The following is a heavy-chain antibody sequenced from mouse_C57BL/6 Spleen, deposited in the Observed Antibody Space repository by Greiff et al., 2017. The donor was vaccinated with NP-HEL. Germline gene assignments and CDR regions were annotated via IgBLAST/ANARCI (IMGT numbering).Heavy chain of an antibody. CDR3: ARPCSYDYDRGWYFDV. Sequence: EVQLQQSGPELVKPGASVKISCKASGYTFTDYYMNWVKQSHGKSLEWIGDINPNNGGTSYNQKFKGKATLTVDKSSSTAYMELRSLTSEDSAVYYCARPCSYDYDRGWYFDVWGTGTTVTVSS. CDR2: INPNNGGT. V-gene: IGHV1-26*01. J-gene: IGHJ1*03. CDR1: GYTFTDYY. D-gene: IGHD2-4*01.